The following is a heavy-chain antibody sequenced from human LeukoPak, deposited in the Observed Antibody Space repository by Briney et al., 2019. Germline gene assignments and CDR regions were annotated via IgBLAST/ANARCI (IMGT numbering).Heavy chain of an antibody. V-gene: IGHV3-21*04. CDR1: GFTFSSYS. Sequence: GGSLRLSCAASGFTFSSYSMNWVRQAPGKGLEWVSSISSSSRYMYYADSAKGRFTISRDNSKNTLILQMNSLRAEDTAVYYCAKSGYNRFDYWGQGILVTVSS. J-gene: IGHJ4*02. CDR2: ISSSSRYM. CDR3: AKSGYNRFDY. D-gene: IGHD5-24*01.